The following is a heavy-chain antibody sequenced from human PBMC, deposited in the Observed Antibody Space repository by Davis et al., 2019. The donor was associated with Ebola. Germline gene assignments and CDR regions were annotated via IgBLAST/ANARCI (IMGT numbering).Heavy chain of an antibody. Sequence: SETLSLTCTVSGGSISSYYWSWIRQPPGKGLEWIGYIYYSGSTNYNPSLKSRVTISVDTSKNQFSLKLSSVTAADTAVYYCAREGCSGGSCYTRNYYYYGMDVWGQGTTVTVSS. CDR3: AREGCSGGSCYTRNYYYYGMDV. J-gene: IGHJ6*02. CDR2: IYYSGST. D-gene: IGHD2-15*01. V-gene: IGHV4-59*01. CDR1: GGSISSYY.